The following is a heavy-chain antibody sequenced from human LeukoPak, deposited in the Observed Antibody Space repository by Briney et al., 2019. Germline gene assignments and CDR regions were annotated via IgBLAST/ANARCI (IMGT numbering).Heavy chain of an antibody. D-gene: IGHD3-22*01. CDR1: GGSISSSSYY. Sequence: PSETLSLTCTVSGGSISSSSYYWGWIRQPPGKGLEWIGSIYYSGSTYYSPSLKSRVTISVDTSKNQFSLKLSSVTAADTAVYYCARLLLKNYYDSSGYPNWGQGTLVTVSS. CDR3: ARLLLKNYYDSSGYPN. V-gene: IGHV4-39*01. CDR2: IYYSGST. J-gene: IGHJ4*02.